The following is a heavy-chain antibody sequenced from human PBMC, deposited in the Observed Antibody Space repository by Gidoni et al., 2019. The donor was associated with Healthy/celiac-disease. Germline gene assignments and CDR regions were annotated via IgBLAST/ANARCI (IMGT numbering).Heavy chain of an antibody. CDR1: GGSISSGSYY. CDR2: IYTSGST. CDR3: VSGSDFDY. Sequence: QVQLQESGPGLVKPSQTLSLTCTVSGGSISSGSYYWSWIRQPAGKGLEWIGRIYTSGSTNYNPSLKSRVTISVDTSKNQFSLKLSSVTAADTAVYYCVSGSDFDYWGQGTLVTVPS. D-gene: IGHD3-22*01. V-gene: IGHV4-61*02. J-gene: IGHJ4*02.